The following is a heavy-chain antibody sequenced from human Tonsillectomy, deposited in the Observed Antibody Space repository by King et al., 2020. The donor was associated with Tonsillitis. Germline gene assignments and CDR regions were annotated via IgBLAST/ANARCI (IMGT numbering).Heavy chain of an antibody. D-gene: IGHD5-18*01. CDR2: VSWNSGDI. CDR1: GFTFDDYA. CDR3: AKDWRRCADTAMFN. Sequence: VQLVESGGGLVQPGRSLRLSCAASGFTFDDYAMHWVRHAPGKGLEWVSGVSWNSGDIGYADSVKGRFTISRDNAKNSLYLQMNSLRVEDTALYYCAKDWRRCADTAMFNWGQGTLVTVSS. V-gene: IGHV3-9*01. J-gene: IGHJ4*02.